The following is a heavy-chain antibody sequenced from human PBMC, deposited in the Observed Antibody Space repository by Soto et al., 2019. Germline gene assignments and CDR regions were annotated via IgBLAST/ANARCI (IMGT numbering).Heavy chain of an antibody. J-gene: IGHJ4*02. CDR3: ARDIVEGWSRSFDY. Sequence: GGSLRLSCAASGFTVSSNYMSWVRQAPGKGLEWVSVIYSGGSTYYADSVKGRFTISRDNSKNTLYLQMNSLRAEDTAVYYCARDIVEGWSRSFDYWGQGTLVTVSS. D-gene: IGHD3-22*01. CDR2: IYSGGST. V-gene: IGHV3-66*01. CDR1: GFTVSSNY.